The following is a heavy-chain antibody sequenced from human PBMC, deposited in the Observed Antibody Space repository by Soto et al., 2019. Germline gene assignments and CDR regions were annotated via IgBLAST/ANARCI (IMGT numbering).Heavy chain of an antibody. CDR3: ATSYGSGSTHFDY. Sequence: QVQLVQSGAEVKKPGSSVKVSCTASGGTFNFYTINWVRQAPGQRPEWVGRANPILGMSSSASKFQGRVTXTXEXXTSKAYMDLTGLKSEDTAVYYGATSYGSGSTHFDYWGQGTLVTVSS. V-gene: IGHV1-69*02. CDR2: ANPILGMS. J-gene: IGHJ4*02. D-gene: IGHD3-10*01. CDR1: GGTFNFYT.